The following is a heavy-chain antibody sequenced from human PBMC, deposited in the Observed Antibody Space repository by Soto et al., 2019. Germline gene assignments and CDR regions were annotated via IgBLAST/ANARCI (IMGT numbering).Heavy chain of an antibody. J-gene: IGHJ4*02. Sequence: SETLSLTCTVSGGSISTGGSYFICIRQRPWKGLEWIGNIYHSGNTYYNPSLKSRLTISVDTSKNHFSLMVDSVTAADTAVYYCARARFQVLYGKPYFDSWGQGTLVTVSS. V-gene: IGHV4-31*03. CDR3: ARARFQVLYGKPYFDS. CDR1: GGSISTGGSY. CDR2: IYHSGNT. D-gene: IGHD2-2*02.